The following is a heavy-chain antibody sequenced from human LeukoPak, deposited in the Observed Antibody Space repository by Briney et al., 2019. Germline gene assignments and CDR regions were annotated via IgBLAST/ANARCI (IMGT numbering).Heavy chain of an antibody. Sequence: GGSLRLSCAASGFTFSSYSMNWVRQAPGKGLEWVSSISISSNIIYYADSVKGRFTISRDNAKNSLYLQMNSLRAEDTAVYYCARTKQWLDDAFDIWGQGTMVTVSS. J-gene: IGHJ3*02. D-gene: IGHD6-19*01. V-gene: IGHV3-21*01. CDR3: ARTKQWLDDAFDI. CDR2: ISISSNII. CDR1: GFTFSSYS.